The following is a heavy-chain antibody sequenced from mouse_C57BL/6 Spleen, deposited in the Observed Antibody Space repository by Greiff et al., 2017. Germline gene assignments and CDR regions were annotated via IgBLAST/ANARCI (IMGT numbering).Heavy chain of an antibody. D-gene: IGHD1-1*01. Sequence: EVKLMESGGGLVKPGGSLKLSCAASGFTFSDYGMHWVRQAPEKGLEWVAYISSGSSTIYYADTVKGRFTISRDNAKNTLFLQMTSLRSEDTAMYYCADSSSYYYAMDYWGQGTSVTVSS. CDR1: GFTFSDYG. J-gene: IGHJ4*01. V-gene: IGHV5-17*01. CDR3: ADSSSYYYAMDY. CDR2: ISSGSSTI.